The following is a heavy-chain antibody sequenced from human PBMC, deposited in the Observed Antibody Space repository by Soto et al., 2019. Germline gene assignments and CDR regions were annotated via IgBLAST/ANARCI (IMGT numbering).Heavy chain of an antibody. J-gene: IGHJ5*02. CDR1: GYSISSGYY. V-gene: IGHV4-38-2*01. CDR3: AMIGIWVPSYYDSSSYTCESWFDP. D-gene: IGHD3-22*01. CDR2: IYHGGST. Sequence: SSETLSLTCAVSGYSISSGYYWGWLRQPPGKGLEWIGSIYHGGSTYYNPSLNSRVTLSIDMTNNHVSLILNSVTAADTAVYYCAMIGIWVPSYYDSSSYTCESWFDPWGKGTLVTVSS.